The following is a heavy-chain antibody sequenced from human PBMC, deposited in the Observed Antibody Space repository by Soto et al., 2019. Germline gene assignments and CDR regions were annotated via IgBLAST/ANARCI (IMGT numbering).Heavy chain of an antibody. J-gene: IGHJ6*02. D-gene: IGHD6-19*01. CDR3: ARGAPFPGIAVAGPYYYYGMDV. CDR2: IIPIFGTA. CDR1: GGTFSSYA. V-gene: IGHV1-69*01. Sequence: QVQLVQSGAEVKKPGSSVKVSCKASGGTFSSYAISWVRQAPGQGLEWMGGIIPIFGTANYAQKFQGRVTITADESTSTAYMELSSLRSEDTAVYYCARGAPFPGIAVAGPYYYYGMDVWSQGTTVTVSS.